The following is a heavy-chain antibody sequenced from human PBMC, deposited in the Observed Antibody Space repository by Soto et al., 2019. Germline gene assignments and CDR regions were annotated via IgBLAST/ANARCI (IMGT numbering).Heavy chain of an antibody. D-gene: IGHD6-13*01. V-gene: IGHV3-23*01. CDR3: GTYSRPFDY. CDR2: ITATGANT. Sequence: EVQLMESGGGLVQPGGSLRLSCAASEFSFSSYALNWVRQAPGKGLEWVSAITATGANTYYADSVKGRFTISRDNSKKTLYLQMDSLRPEDTAVYYSGTYSRPFDYWGQGTQVTVSS. J-gene: IGHJ4*02. CDR1: EFSFSSYA.